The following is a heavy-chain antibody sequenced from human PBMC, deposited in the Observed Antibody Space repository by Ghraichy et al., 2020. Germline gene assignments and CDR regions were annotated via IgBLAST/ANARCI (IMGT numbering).Heavy chain of an antibody. CDR2: IKQDSSEK. Sequence: GGSLRLSCAASGFTFGRHWINWVRQAPGKGLEWVATIKQDSSEKYYVASVKGRFTIFRDNAKNSVFLQMNGLRAEDTAVYYCARDGRANDYGDYAGAFDIWGQGTMVTVS. J-gene: IGHJ3*02. CDR1: GFTFGRHW. D-gene: IGHD4-17*01. CDR3: ARDGRANDYGDYAGAFDI. V-gene: IGHV3-7*01.